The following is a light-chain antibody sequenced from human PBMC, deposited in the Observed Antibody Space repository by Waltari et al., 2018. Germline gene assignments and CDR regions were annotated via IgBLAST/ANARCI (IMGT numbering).Light chain of an antibody. CDR3: CSYAGTNTWV. Sequence: QSALTQPASVSASPGPSITISCNGTSSDVGDSNLVSWYQQHPAKAPKLLIFEVSKRPTGVSNRFSASKSGNTASMTISGLQAEDEATYHCCSYAGTNTWVFGGGTKVTVL. V-gene: IGLV2-23*02. CDR2: EVS. CDR1: SSDVGDSNL. J-gene: IGLJ2*01.